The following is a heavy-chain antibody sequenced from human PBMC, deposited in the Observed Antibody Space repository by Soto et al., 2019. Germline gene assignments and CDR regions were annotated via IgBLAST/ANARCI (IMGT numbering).Heavy chain of an antibody. J-gene: IGHJ4*02. V-gene: IGHV1-69*01. CDR1: GGTFSSYA. CDR2: IIPIFGTA. D-gene: IGHD6-19*01. CDR3: ARDKAYSSGWYDLDY. Sequence: QVQLVQSGAEVKKPGSSVKVSCKASGGTFSSYAISWVRQAPGQGLEWMGGIIPIFGTANYAQKFQGRVTITADESTSTAYMELSGLRSEDTAVYYCARDKAYSSGWYDLDYWGQGTLVTVSS.